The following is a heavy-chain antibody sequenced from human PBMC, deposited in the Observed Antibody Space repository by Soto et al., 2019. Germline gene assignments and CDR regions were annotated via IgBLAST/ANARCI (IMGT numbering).Heavy chain of an antibody. CDR2: IYHSGST. V-gene: IGHV4-4*02. J-gene: IGHJ5*02. D-gene: IGHD3-22*01. CDR1: GGPISSSNW. CDR3: ASYSSAIPHLTNCFDP. Sequence: SETLSLTCAVSGGPISSSNWWSWVRHPPGKGLEWLGEIYHSGSTNYNPSLKSRVSISVDKSKNQFSLKLSSLTAADTAVDDCASYSSAIPHLTNCFDPWGQGTLVTVSS.